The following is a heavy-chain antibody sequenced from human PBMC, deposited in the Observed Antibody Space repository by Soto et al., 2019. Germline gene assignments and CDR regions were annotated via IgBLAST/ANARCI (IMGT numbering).Heavy chain of an antibody. CDR2: IFTRDSET. V-gene: IGHV5-51*01. CDR3: ARGYFDSGHGYDL. J-gene: IGHJ5*02. D-gene: IGHD3-10*01. Sequence: GESLKISCKGPGHLFNNHWIGWVRQTPGKGLEWMGLIFTRDSETKTSPSFQGHVSFSVDNSINTVYLQWTSLKTTDTGIYFCARGYFDSGHGYDLWGQGALVTVSS. CDR1: GHLFNNHW.